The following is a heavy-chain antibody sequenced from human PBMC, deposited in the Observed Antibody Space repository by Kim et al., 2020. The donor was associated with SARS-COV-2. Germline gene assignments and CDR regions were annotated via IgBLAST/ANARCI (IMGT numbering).Heavy chain of an antibody. J-gene: IGHJ4*02. CDR1: GYTFTSYG. V-gene: IGHV1-18*01. CDR2: ISAYNGNT. D-gene: IGHD4-17*01. Sequence: ASVKVSCKASGYTFTSYGISWVRQAPGQGLEWMGWISAYNGNTNYAQKLQGRVTMTTDTSTSTAYMELRSLRSDDTAVYYCARDMAMTTVTHSPCHDYWGQGTLVTVSS. CDR3: ARDMAMTTVTHSPCHDY.